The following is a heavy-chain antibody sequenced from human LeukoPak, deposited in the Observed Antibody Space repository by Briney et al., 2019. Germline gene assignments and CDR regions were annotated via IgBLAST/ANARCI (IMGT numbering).Heavy chain of an antibody. J-gene: IGHJ5*02. CDR2: FDPEDGER. V-gene: IGHV1-24*01. CDR1: GYTLNEVS. D-gene: IGHD3-16*01. Sequence: ASVKVSCKVAGYTLNEVSMHWVRQAPGKGLEWMGGFDPEDGERIYAQKFQGRVTMTEDTSTDTAYMELSSLTSEDTAMYYCATENFGLGSPLDPWGQGTLVTVSS. CDR3: ATENFGLGSPLDP.